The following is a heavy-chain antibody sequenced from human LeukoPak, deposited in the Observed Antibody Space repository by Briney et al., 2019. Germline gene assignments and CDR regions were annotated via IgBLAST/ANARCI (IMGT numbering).Heavy chain of an antibody. CDR2: IYYSGST. V-gene: IGHV4-59*12. CDR3: ARDTGDCFDP. CDR1: GGSISSFY. J-gene: IGHJ5*02. Sequence: SETLSLTCTVSGGSISSFYWSWIRQPPGKGLEWIGYIYYSGSTNYNPSLKSRVSISVDTSKNQFSLMLSYVTAADTAVYYCARDTGDCFDPWGQGTLVTVPS. D-gene: IGHD4-11*01.